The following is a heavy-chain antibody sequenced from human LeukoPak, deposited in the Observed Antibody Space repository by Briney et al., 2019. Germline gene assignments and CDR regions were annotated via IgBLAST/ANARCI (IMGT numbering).Heavy chain of an antibody. D-gene: IGHD2-15*01. CDR2: IYHSGST. CDR3: VRRWYGDFGRAIDS. J-gene: IGHJ4*02. Sequence: NPSETLSLTCTVSGDSVSSSSSFWGWVRQPPGKGLDWIGNIYHSGSTYYNPSLKSRGTISVDTSKNQFSLNLSSVTAADTAVYYCVRRWYGDFGRAIDSWGQGTLVTVSP. V-gene: IGHV4-39*01. CDR1: GDSVSSSSSF.